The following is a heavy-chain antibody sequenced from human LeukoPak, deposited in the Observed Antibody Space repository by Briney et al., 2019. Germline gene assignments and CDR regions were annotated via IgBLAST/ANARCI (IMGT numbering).Heavy chain of an antibody. CDR1: GFTVSSNY. CDR3: ARDLRCASGSYKGYFDY. Sequence: GGSLRLSCAASGFTVSSNYMSWVRQAPGKGLEWVSVIYSGGSTYYADSVKGRFTISRDNSKNTLYLQMNSLRAEDTAVYYCARDLRCASGSYKGYFDYWGQGTLVTVSS. CDR2: IYSGGST. V-gene: IGHV3-53*05. J-gene: IGHJ4*02. D-gene: IGHD3-10*01.